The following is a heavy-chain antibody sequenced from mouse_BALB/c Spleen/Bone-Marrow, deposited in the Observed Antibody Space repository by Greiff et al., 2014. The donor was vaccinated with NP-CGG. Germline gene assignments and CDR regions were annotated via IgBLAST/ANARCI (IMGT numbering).Heavy chain of an antibody. V-gene: IGHV2-9*02. CDR3: ARYYYGFLDY. CDR2: IWAGGST. Sequence: VMLLESGPCLVAPSQSLSITCTVSGFSLTSYGVHWVRQPPGKGLEWLGVIWAGGSTNYNSTLMSRLSISKDNSKSQVFLKMNSLQTDDTAMYYCARYYYGFLDYWGQGTTLTVSS. D-gene: IGHD1-2*01. J-gene: IGHJ2*01. CDR1: GFSLTSYG.